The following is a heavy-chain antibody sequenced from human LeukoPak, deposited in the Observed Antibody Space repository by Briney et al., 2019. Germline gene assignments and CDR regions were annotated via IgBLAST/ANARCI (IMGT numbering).Heavy chain of an antibody. V-gene: IGHV1-24*01. Sequence: GASVKVSCKVSGYTLTELSMHWVRQAPGKGLEWMGGFDPEDGETIYAQKFQGRVTMTEDTSTDTAYMELSSLRSEDTAVYYCATAYSGYSYGSFDYWGQGTLVTVSS. J-gene: IGHJ4*02. CDR1: GYTLTELS. CDR2: FDPEDGET. CDR3: ATAYSGYSYGSFDY. D-gene: IGHD5-18*01.